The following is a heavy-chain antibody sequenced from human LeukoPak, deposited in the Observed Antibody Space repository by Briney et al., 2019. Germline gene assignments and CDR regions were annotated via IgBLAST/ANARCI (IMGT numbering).Heavy chain of an antibody. CDR1: GFSFSSYE. CDR2: MSSSGGTI. CDR3: ARGMTGSYFGHFDY. J-gene: IGHJ4*02. D-gene: IGHD1-26*01. V-gene: IGHV3-48*03. Sequence: PGGSLRLSCAASGFSFSSYEMNWVRQAPGKGLEWVSYMSSSGGTIYYADSVKGRFIISRDNGKNSLYLQMNSLRAEDAAVYYCARGMTGSYFGHFDYWGQGTLVTVSS.